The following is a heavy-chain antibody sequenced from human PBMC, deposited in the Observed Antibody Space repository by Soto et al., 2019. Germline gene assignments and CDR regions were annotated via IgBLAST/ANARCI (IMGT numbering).Heavy chain of an antibody. CDR3: ARDYDFWSGDALSYYGMDV. Sequence: GASVKVSCKASGGTFSSYAISWVRQAPGQGLEWMGGIIPIFGTANYAQKFQGRVTITADESTSTAYMELSSLRSEDTAGYYCARDYDFWSGDALSYYGMDVWGQGTTVTVSS. D-gene: IGHD3-3*01. V-gene: IGHV1-69*13. CDR2: IIPIFGTA. CDR1: GGTFSSYA. J-gene: IGHJ6*02.